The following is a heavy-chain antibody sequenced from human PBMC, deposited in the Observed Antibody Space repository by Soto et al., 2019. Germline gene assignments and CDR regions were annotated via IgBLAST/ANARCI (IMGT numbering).Heavy chain of an antibody. V-gene: IGHV3-23*01. J-gene: IGHJ4*02. Sequence: EVQLLESGGALVQPGGSLRLSCAASGFTFSNHAMNWVRQAPGKGLELVSTISDSGSTYYADSVKGRFTISRDNSKNTLYLQMNSLRAEDTAVYYCARDPGGHYCTSTSCLYFFDHWGQGPLVIVSS. CDR1: GFTFSNHA. D-gene: IGHD2-2*01. CDR3: ARDPGGHYCTSTSCLYFFDH. CDR2: ISDSGST.